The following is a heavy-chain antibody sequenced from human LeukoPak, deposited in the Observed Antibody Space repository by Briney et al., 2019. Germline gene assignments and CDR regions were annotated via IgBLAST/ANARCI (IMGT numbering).Heavy chain of an antibody. D-gene: IGHD2-2*01. CDR2: IIPIFGTA. CDR3: ATFVLGDCSSTSCYVPFDY. CDR1: GGTFSRYA. Sequence: SVTDSCKASGGTFSRYAISWVRQAAGQGLEWMGGIIPIFGTANNARKFQDRVTNTADKYTSTAYMELSSLRSEDTAVYYCATFVLGDCSSTSCYVPFDYWGQGTLVTVSS. V-gene: IGHV1-69*06. J-gene: IGHJ4*02.